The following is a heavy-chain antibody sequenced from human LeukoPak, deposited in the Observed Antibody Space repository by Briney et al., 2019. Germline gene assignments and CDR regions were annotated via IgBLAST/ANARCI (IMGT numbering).Heavy chain of an antibody. CDR2: ISYDGSNK. CDR3: ARSSYYYDSSGYYLY. D-gene: IGHD3-22*01. J-gene: IGHJ4*02. V-gene: IGHV3-30*09. Sequence: GGSLRLSCAAFGFTFSSYAMHWVRQAPGKGLEWVAVISYDGSNKYYADSVKGRFAISRDNSKNTLYLQMNSLRAEDTAVYYCARSSYYYDSSGYYLYWGQGTLVTVSS. CDR1: GFTFSSYA.